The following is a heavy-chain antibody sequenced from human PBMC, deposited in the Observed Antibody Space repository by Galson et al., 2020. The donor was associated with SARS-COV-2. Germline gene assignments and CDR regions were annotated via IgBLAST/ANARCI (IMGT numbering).Heavy chain of an antibody. CDR1: GFTFSSHS. V-gene: IGHV3-23*01. CDR2: VSSGGDDI. CDR3: TKGAPSILRHNGMDV. J-gene: IGHJ6*02. Sequence: GESLKISCAASGFTFSSHSMAWVRQAPGKGPEWVAAVSSGGDDIYYAASVKGRFTVSRDNSKNTLYLQMNGLRGEDTAKYFCTKGAPSILRHNGMDVWGQGTTVTVSS. D-gene: IGHD3-3*02.